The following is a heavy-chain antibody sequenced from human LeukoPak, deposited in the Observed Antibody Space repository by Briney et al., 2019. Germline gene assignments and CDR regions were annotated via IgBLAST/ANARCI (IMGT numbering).Heavy chain of an antibody. J-gene: IGHJ4*02. CDR2: IYYSGST. V-gene: IGHV4-59*12. CDR1: GGSISSYY. D-gene: IGHD3-22*01. Sequence: SETVSLTCSVSGGSISSYYWSWIPQPPGKGLEWIGYIYYSGSTNYNPSLKSRVTISVDTSKNQFSLKLSSVTAADTAVYYCARVSPHYYDSSGLDYWGQGTLVTVSS. CDR3: ARVSPHYYDSSGLDY.